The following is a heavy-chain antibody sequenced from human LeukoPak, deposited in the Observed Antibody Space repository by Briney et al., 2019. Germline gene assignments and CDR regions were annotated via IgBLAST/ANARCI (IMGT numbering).Heavy chain of an antibody. D-gene: IGHD5-18*01. CDR1: GGTFSSYA. V-gene: IGHV1-69*05. CDR2: IIPIFGTA. Sequence: ASVKVSCKASGGTFSSYAISWVRQAPGQGLEWMGGIIPIFGTANYAQKFQGRVTITTDESTSTAYMEPSSLRSEDTAVYYCAAPGYSYVYDYWGQGTLVTVSS. CDR3: AAPGYSYVYDY. J-gene: IGHJ4*02.